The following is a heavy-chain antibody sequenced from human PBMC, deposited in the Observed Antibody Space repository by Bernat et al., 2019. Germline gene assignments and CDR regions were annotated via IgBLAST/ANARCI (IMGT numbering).Heavy chain of an antibody. Sequence: QVQLQESGPGLVKPSETLSLACTVSGGSISSYYWSWIRQPPWKGLECIGYIYNTGRTNYNPSLKGRVTISVDTSKNQFSLTLTSVTAADTAVYYCASLYGDYDWFDPWGQGTLVTVSS. J-gene: IGHJ5*02. CDR1: GGSISSYY. V-gene: IGHV4-59*08. CDR3: ASLYGDYDWFDP. D-gene: IGHD4-17*01. CDR2: IYNTGRT.